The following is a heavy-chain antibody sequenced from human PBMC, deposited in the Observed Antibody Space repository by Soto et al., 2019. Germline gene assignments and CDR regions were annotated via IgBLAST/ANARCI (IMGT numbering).Heavy chain of an antibody. CDR3: ARSHLIGWRVATLFDY. J-gene: IGHJ4*02. V-gene: IGHV1-3*01. CDR1: GYTFTSYA. CDR2: INAGNGNT. Sequence: ASVKVSCKASGYTFTSYAMHWVRQAPGQRLEWMGWINAGNGNTKYSQKFQGRVTITRDTSASTAYMELSSLRSEDTAVYYCARSHLIGWRVATLFDYWGQGTLVTAPQ. D-gene: IGHD5-12*01.